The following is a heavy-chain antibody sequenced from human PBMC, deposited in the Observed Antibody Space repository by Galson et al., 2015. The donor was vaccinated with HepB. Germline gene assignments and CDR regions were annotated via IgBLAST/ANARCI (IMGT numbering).Heavy chain of an antibody. J-gene: IGHJ6*04. D-gene: IGHD3-3*01. CDR1: GFTFSRYT. V-gene: IGHV3-48*01. Sequence: SLRLSCAASGFTFSRYTMNWVRQAPGKGLESVSYISSNGNTVFDADTVKGRFIISRDNSKNTLYLQMDSLRAEDTAVYYCAKFGDFWSGYYFFMDVWGKGTTVTVSS. CDR2: ISSNGNTV. CDR3: AKFGDFWSGYYFFMDV.